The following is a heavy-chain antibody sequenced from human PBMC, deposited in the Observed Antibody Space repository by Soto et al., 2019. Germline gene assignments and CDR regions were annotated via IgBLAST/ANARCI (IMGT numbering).Heavy chain of an antibody. Sequence: EVQLLESGGGLVQPGGSLRLSCAASGFTFSSYAMSWVRQAPGKGLEWVSAISSSGGSTYYADSVKGRFTISRDNSKNPLYVQRTSLRAEDTAVYYGAKEKGGYSGYDFDYWGQGTLVTVSS. V-gene: IGHV3-23*01. CDR3: AKEKGGYSGYDFDY. CDR1: GFTFSSYA. D-gene: IGHD5-12*01. CDR2: ISSSGGST. J-gene: IGHJ4*02.